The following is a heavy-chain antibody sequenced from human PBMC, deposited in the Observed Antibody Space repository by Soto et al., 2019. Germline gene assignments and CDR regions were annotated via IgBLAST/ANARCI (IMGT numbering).Heavy chain of an antibody. CDR1: GYTFTSYY. CDR2: INPSGGST. D-gene: IGHD6-19*01. V-gene: IGHV1-46*01. Sequence: QVQLVQSGAEVKKPGASVKVSCKASGYTFTSYYMHWVRQAPGQGLEWMGIINPSGGSTSYAQKSQGRVTMTRDTSTSTVYRELSSLRSEDTAVYYCAGEGSGWYGRYYFDYWGQGTLVTVSS. J-gene: IGHJ4*02. CDR3: AGEGSGWYGRYYFDY.